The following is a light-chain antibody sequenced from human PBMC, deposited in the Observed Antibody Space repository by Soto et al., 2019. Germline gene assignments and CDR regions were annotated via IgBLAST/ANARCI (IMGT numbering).Light chain of an antibody. Sequence: QSVLTQPPSVSAAPGQRVTISCTGSSSNIGADYDVHWYQQLPGTAPKLLIYGNSNRPSGVPDQFSGSKSGTSASLAITGLQAEDEADYYCQSYDSSLSGNYVFGTGTKVTVL. CDR3: QSYDSSLSGNYV. V-gene: IGLV1-40*01. J-gene: IGLJ1*01. CDR1: SSNIGADYD. CDR2: GNS.